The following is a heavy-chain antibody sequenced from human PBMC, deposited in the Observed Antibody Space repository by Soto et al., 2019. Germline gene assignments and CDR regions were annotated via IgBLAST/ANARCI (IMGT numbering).Heavy chain of an antibody. CDR3: ARHMGGLAAAGTGGLPTKRRTGLFDP. CDR2: IYYSGST. D-gene: IGHD6-13*01. CDR1: GGSISSYY. Sequence: PSETLSLTYTVSGGSISSYYWSWIRQPPGKGLEWIGYIYYSGSTNYNPSLKSRVTISVDTSKNQFSLKLSSVTAADTAVYYCARHMGGLAAAGTGGLPTKRRTGLFDPWGQGTLVTVSS. V-gene: IGHV4-59*08. J-gene: IGHJ5*02.